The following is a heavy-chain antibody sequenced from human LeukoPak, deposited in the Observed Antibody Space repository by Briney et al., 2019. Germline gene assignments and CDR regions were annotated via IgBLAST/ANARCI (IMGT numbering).Heavy chain of an antibody. CDR1: GGSFSNYY. CDR2: IYTSGST. CDR3: ARQPPQYYGMDV. V-gene: IGHV4-4*07. Sequence: SETLSLTCPVSGGSFSNYYWSWIRQPAGKGLEWIGRIYTSGSTNYNPSVKSRVTMSVDTSNNRFSLKLTSVTAADTAVYYCARQPPQYYGMDVWGQGTTVTVSS. J-gene: IGHJ6*02. D-gene: IGHD1-14*01.